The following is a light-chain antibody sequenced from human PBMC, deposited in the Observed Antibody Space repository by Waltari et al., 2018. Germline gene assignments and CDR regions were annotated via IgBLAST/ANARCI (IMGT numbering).Light chain of an antibody. J-gene: IGLJ1*01. Sequence: QSALTQPRSVSGSPGPSVTISCTGTSSDVGGYNYVSWYQQHPGKAPKLMIYDVSKRPSGVPDRFSGSKSGNTASLTISGLQAEDEADYSCCSYAGSYTYVFGTGTKVTVL. V-gene: IGLV2-11*01. CDR3: CSYAGSYTYV. CDR1: SSDVGGYNY. CDR2: DVS.